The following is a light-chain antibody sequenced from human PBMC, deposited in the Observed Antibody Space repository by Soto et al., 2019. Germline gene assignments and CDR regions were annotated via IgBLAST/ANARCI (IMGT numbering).Light chain of an antibody. CDR3: ATWDDSLNGVV. V-gene: IGLV1-44*01. Sequence: QSVLTQPASASVTTGKRVTISCSGSNSNIGINTVNWYRQLPGAAPKLLIYSNNQRSSGVPDRFSGSKSGTSASLAISGLQSEDEADYYCATWDDSLNGVVFGGGTKLTV. J-gene: IGLJ2*01. CDR2: SNN. CDR1: NSNIGINT.